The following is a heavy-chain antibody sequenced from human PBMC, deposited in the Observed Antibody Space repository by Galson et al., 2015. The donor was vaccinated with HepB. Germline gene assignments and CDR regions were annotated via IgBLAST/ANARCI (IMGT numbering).Heavy chain of an antibody. CDR2: ISGSGGST. V-gene: IGHV3-23*01. Sequence: SLRLSCAASGFTFSSYAMSWVRQAPGKGLEWVSAISGSGGSTYYADSVKGRFTISRDNSKNTLYLQMNSLRAEDTAVYYCAKRGPPHYYGSGSLDYWGQGTLVTVSS. CDR1: GFTFSSYA. CDR3: AKRGPPHYYGSGSLDY. J-gene: IGHJ4*02. D-gene: IGHD3-10*01.